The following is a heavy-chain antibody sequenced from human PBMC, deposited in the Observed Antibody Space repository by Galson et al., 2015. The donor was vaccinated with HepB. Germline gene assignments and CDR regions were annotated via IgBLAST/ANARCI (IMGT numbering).Heavy chain of an antibody. CDR3: AKDPRYSGSYADWFDP. D-gene: IGHD1-26*01. CDR2: ISGSGGST. CDR1: GFTFSSYA. V-gene: IGHV3-23*01. J-gene: IGHJ5*02. Sequence: SLRLSCAASGFTFSSYAMSWVRQAPGKGLEWVSAISGSGGSTYYADSVKGRLTISRDNSKNTLYLQMNSLRAEDTAVYYCAKDPRYSGSYADWFDPWGQGTLVTVSS.